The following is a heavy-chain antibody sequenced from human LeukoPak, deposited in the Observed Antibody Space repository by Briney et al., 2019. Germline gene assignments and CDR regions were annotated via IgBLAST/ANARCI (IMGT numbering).Heavy chain of an antibody. CDR3: ARGDPIYDFWSGGDY. D-gene: IGHD3-3*01. J-gene: IGHJ4*02. CDR2: ISGSGDNT. CDR1: GFTFSSHG. V-gene: IGHV3-23*01. Sequence: GGTLRLSCAASGFTFSSHGMSWVRQAPGKGLEWVSTISGSGDNTYYADSVKGRFTISRDNSKNTLYLQMNSLRAEDTAVYYCARGDPIYDFWSGGDYWGQGSLVTVSS.